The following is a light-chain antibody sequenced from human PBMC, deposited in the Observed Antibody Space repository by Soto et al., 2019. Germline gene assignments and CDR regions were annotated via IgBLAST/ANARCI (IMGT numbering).Light chain of an antibody. CDR2: ATS. J-gene: IGKJ2*01. CDR3: QQLHSYPYI. V-gene: IGKV1-9*01. CDR1: QGISSY. Sequence: DIQLTQSPSFVSASVGDRVTVTCRASQGISSYLAWYQQKPGKAPKLLIYATSTLQSGVPSRFSGSGSGTEFTLTISSLQPDEFATYHCQQLHSYPYIFGQGTKLEIK.